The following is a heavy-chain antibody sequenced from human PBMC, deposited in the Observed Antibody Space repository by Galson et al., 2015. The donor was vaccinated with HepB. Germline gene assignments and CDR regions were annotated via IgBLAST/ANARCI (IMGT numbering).Heavy chain of an antibody. V-gene: IGHV3-21*01. CDR2: ISSSSSYI. J-gene: IGHJ4*02. CDR3: ARVAVVVPASDYFDY. D-gene: IGHD2-2*01. Sequence: SLRLSCAASGFTFSSYSMNWVRQAPGKGLEWVSSISSSSSYIYYADSVKGRFTISRDNAKNSLYLQMNSLRAEDTAVYYCARVAVVVPASDYFDYWGQGTLVTVSS. CDR1: GFTFSSYS.